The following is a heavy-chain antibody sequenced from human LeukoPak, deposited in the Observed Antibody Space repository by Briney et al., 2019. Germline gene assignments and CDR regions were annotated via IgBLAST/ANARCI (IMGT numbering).Heavy chain of an antibody. Sequence: PGGSLRLSCAASGFTVSSNYMSWVRQAPGKGLEWVSVIYSGGSTYYADSVKGRFTISRDNSKNTLYLQMNSLRAEDTGMYYCVTDVPYPAPQIDFWGQGTLVTVSS. V-gene: IGHV3-53*01. J-gene: IGHJ4*02. CDR2: IYSGGST. CDR3: VTDVPYPAPQIDF. CDR1: GFTVSSNY. D-gene: IGHD2-2*01.